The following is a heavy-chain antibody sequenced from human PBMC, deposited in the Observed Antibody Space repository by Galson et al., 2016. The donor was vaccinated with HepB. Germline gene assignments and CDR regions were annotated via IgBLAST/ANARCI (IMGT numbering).Heavy chain of an antibody. Sequence: SVKVSCKASADTFSNYFINWVRQAPGQGLEWMGVVTPSGDSTPYAQNFQGRVTMTRDTSTNTISMELRSLTSEDTAVYYCARSSVTTYNDLWGQGTLVIVSS. V-gene: IGHV1-46*01. J-gene: IGHJ4*02. CDR3: ARSSVTTYNDL. CDR1: ADTFSNYF. D-gene: IGHD4-17*01. CDR2: VTPSGDST.